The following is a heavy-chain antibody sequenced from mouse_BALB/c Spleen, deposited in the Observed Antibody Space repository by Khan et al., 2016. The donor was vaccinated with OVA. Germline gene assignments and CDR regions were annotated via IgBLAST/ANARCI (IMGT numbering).Heavy chain of an antibody. D-gene: IGHD2-10*01. CDR1: GYTFTNYG. J-gene: IGHJ4*01. Sequence: QIQLVQSGPELKKPGETVKISCKASGYTFTNYGMNWVKQSPGKALKWMGWINTYTGEPTYADDFKGRFAFSLETSATTAYLQLNNLKNEDTATXFCARPPYFSYTLDYWGQGTSVTVSS. CDR3: ARPPYFSYTLDY. V-gene: IGHV9-3-1*01. CDR2: INTYTGEP.